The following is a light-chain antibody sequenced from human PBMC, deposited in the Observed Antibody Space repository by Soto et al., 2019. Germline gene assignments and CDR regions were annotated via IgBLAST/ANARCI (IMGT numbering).Light chain of an antibody. CDR3: QQYGSSPIT. J-gene: IGKJ5*01. Sequence: ESVLTQSPATLSLSPGERATLSCRASQSVRSYLAWYQQKPGQAPRLLIYDASNRATDIPARFSGSGSGTDFTLTISRLEPEDFAVYYCQQYGSSPITFGQGTRLEIK. CDR1: QSVRSY. V-gene: IGKV3-20*01. CDR2: DAS.